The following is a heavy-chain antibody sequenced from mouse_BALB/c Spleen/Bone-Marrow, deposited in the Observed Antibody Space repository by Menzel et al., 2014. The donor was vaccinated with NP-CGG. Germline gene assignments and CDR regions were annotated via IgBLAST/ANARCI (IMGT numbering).Heavy chain of an antibody. D-gene: IGHD2-3*01. CDR1: GFTFSSYG. Sequence: EVQRVESGGDLVKPGGSLKLSCAASGFTFSSYGMSWVRRTPDKRLEWVATINNGSSYTFYPDSVKGRFTISRDNAKNTLYLQMSSLKSEDTAMYYCARRRDGPYAMDYWGQGTSVTVSS. CDR3: ARRRDGPYAMDY. CDR2: INNGSSYT. J-gene: IGHJ4*01. V-gene: IGHV5-6*01.